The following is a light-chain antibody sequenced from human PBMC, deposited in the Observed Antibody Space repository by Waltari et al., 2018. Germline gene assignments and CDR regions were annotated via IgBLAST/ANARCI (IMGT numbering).Light chain of an antibody. Sequence: QSVLTQPPSASGTPGQRVSISCSGTSSNIENNFVFWYQQFPGTAPKLLIYRHTHRPSGAPDRCSGSKSGTSASLAISGLRSEDEADYYCAAWDDSLRNWVFGGGTKLTVL. CDR1: SSNIENNF. V-gene: IGLV1-47*01. CDR2: RHT. CDR3: AAWDDSLRNWV. J-gene: IGLJ3*02.